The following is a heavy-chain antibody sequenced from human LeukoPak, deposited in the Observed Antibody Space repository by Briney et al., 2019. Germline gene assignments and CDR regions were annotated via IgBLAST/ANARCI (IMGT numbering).Heavy chain of an antibody. D-gene: IGHD1-1*01. V-gene: IGHV3-30*02. J-gene: IGHJ4*02. CDR1: GFPFTKYS. CDR3: AKDSGTWNLDY. Sequence: GGSLRLXCAASGFPFTKYSMHWVRQAPGKGLEWVAFLRYTGRNTYYADSVKGRFTISRDTSKNTLYLQMNSLRTEDTSVYYCAKDSGTWNLDYWGQGTLVTVSS. CDR2: LRYTGRNT.